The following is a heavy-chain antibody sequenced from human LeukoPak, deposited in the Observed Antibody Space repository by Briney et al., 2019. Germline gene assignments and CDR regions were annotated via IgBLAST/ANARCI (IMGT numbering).Heavy chain of an antibody. Sequence: GGSLRLSCAASGFIFSDYTMNWVRQAPGKGLEWVSSISGGSGTIYYADSVKGRFTISRDNAKNSLYLQLNSLRAEDTAVYYCARDGNYYDSLDYWGQGTLVTVSS. D-gene: IGHD3-22*01. CDR1: GFIFSDYT. CDR3: ARDGNYYDSLDY. CDR2: ISGGSGTI. J-gene: IGHJ4*02. V-gene: IGHV3-48*01.